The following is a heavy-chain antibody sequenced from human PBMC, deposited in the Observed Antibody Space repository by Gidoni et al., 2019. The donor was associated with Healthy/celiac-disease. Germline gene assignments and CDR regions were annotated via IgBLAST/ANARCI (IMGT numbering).Heavy chain of an antibody. CDR3: AVAASSGGGKDYYMDV. CDR1: GFTFSSYG. J-gene: IGHJ6*03. Sequence: QVQLVESGGGVVQPGRSLRLSCAAPGFTFSSYGMHWVRQAPGKGLEWVAVIWYDGSNKDYADSVKGRFTISRDNSKNTLYLQMNSLRAEDTAVYYCAVAASSGGGKDYYMDVWGKGTTVTVSS. CDR2: IWYDGSNK. D-gene: IGHD6-19*01. V-gene: IGHV3-33*01.